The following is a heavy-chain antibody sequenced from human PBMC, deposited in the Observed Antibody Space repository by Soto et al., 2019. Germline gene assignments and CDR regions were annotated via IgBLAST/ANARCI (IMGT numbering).Heavy chain of an antibody. V-gene: IGHV1-18*01. J-gene: IGHJ4*02. Sequence: QVQLVQSGAEVKKPGASVKVSCKASGYSFSSSGISWVRQAPGQGLEWMGWINPYTAKTYYAQNLQGRITMTTDTSTTSAYMELRSLISDDTAVYYWARDPDYGGKADRGIFDFWGQGTLVTVSS. D-gene: IGHD4-17*01. CDR3: ARDPDYGGKADRGIFDF. CDR1: GYSFSSSG. CDR2: INPYTAKT.